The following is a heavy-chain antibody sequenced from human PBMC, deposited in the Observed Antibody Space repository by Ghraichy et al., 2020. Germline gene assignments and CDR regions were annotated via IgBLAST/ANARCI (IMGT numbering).Heavy chain of an antibody. D-gene: IGHD4-11*01. CDR1: GFTFSSYA. CDR3: AKVSTPTYDYSNFRPLWYFDY. J-gene: IGHJ4*02. Sequence: LSLTCAASGFTFSSYAMSWVRQAPGKGLEWVSAISGSGGSTYYADSVKGRFTISRDNSKNTLYLQINSLRAEDTAVYYCAKVSTPTYDYSNFRPLWYFDYWGQGTLVTVSS. V-gene: IGHV3-23*01. CDR2: ISGSGGST.